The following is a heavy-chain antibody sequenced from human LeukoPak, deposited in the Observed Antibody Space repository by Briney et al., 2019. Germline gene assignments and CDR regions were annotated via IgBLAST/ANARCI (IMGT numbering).Heavy chain of an antibody. CDR2: IYTSGST. D-gene: IGHD2-2*01. J-gene: IGHJ5*02. CDR3: AGCSSTSCYNWFDP. Sequence: PSETLPLTCTVSGGSISSYYWSWIRHPAGKGLEWIGRIYTSGSTNYNPSLKSRVTMSVDTSKNQFSLKLSSVTAADTAVYYCAGCSSTSCYNWFDPWGQGTLVTVSS. V-gene: IGHV4-4*07. CDR1: GGSISSYY.